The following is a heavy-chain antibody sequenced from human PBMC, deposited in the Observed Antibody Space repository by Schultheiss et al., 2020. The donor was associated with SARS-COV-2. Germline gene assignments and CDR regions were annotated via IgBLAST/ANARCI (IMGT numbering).Heavy chain of an antibody. CDR1: GGSISSSSYY. CDR2: IYYSGST. Sequence: SETLSLTCTVSGGSISSSSYYWGWIRQPPGKGLEWIGSIYYSGSTYYNPSLKSRVTISVDTSKNQFSLKLSSVTAADTAVYYCAREAYYYDSSGYYYKIFDYWGQVTLVTVSS. D-gene: IGHD3-22*01. CDR3: AREAYYYDSSGYYYKIFDY. V-gene: IGHV4-39*07. J-gene: IGHJ4*02.